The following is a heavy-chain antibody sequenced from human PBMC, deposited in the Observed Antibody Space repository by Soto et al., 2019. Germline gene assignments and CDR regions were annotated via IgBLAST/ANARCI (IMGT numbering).Heavy chain of an antibody. Sequence: EVQLVQSGAEVKKPGESLRISCKGSGYSFTSYWISWVRQMPGKGLEWMGRIDPGDSYTNYSPSFQGHVTISADKSITPAYLQWSSRTASDTAMYYCASLQAAAGDNDLTFDYWDPGPLVTVSS. J-gene: IGHJ4*02. CDR1: GYSFTSYW. CDR3: ASLQAAAGDNDLTFDY. V-gene: IGHV5-10-1*01. CDR2: IDPGDSYT. D-gene: IGHD6-13*01.